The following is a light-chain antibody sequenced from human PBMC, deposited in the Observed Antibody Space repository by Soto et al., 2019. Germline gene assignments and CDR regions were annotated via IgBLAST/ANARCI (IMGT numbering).Light chain of an antibody. CDR1: QSISSY. V-gene: IGKV1-39*01. J-gene: IGKJ4*01. CDR3: QQSHRTPLT. Sequence: DIQMTQSPSSLSASVGDRVTITCRASQSISSYLNWYQQRPGKAPKLLIYAASSLQSGVPSRFSGSGSATDFTLTISSLQPEDFATYYCQQSHRTPLTFGGGTKVEMK. CDR2: AAS.